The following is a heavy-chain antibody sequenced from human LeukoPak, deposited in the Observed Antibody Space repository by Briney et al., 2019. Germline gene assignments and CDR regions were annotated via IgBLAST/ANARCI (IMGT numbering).Heavy chain of an antibody. CDR1: GGSISSYY. Sequence: SEALSLACTVSGGSISSYYWSWIRQPAGKGLEWIGRIYTSGSTNYNPSLKSRVTMSVDTSKNQFSLKLSSVTAADTAVYYFASYLGGFLVSYSGQGTLVTVSS. D-gene: IGHD3-3*01. J-gene: IGHJ4*02. V-gene: IGHV4-4*07. CDR2: IYTSGST. CDR3: ASYLGGFLVSY.